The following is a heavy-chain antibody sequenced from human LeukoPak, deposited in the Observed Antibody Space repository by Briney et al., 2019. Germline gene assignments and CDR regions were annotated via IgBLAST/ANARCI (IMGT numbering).Heavy chain of an antibody. J-gene: IGHJ6*02. V-gene: IGHV3-23*01. CDR2: ISGSGGST. D-gene: IGHD1-1*01. CDR3: AKGVQIDYYYGMDV. Sequence: PGGSLRLSCAASGFTFSSYAMSWVRQAPGKGLEWVSAISGSGGSTYYADSVKGRFTISRDNSKNTLYLQMNSLRAEDTAVYYCAKGVQIDYYYGMDVWGQGTTVTVSS. CDR1: GFTFSSYA.